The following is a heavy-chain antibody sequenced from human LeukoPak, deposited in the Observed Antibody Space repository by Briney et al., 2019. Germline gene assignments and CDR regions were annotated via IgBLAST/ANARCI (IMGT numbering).Heavy chain of an antibody. CDR2: IYHSGST. D-gene: IGHD3-10*01. CDR1: GGSISSGGYS. CDR3: ARGGALYGSGNYYYYYGMDV. V-gene: IGHV4-30-2*01. Sequence: PSQTLSPTCAVSGGSISSGGYSWSWIRQPPGKGLEWIGYIYHSGSTYYNPSLKSRVTISVDRSKNQFSLKLSSVTAADTAVYYCARGGALYGSGNYYYYYGMDVWGQGTTVTVSS. J-gene: IGHJ6*02.